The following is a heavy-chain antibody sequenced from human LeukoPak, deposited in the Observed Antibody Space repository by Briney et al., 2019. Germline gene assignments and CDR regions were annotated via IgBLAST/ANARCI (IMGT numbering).Heavy chain of an antibody. CDR2: ISPYNGNT. D-gene: IGHD4-23*01. CDR3: ARDRGLRWCPDY. J-gene: IGHJ4*02. Sequence: GASVKVSCKASGYTFTSYGLSWVRQAPGQGLEWMGWISPYNGNTNYVHKLQGRVTMTTDTSTTTAYLELRSLRSDDTAVYYCARDRGLRWCPDYWGQGTLVTVSS. CDR1: GYTFTSYG. V-gene: IGHV1-18*01.